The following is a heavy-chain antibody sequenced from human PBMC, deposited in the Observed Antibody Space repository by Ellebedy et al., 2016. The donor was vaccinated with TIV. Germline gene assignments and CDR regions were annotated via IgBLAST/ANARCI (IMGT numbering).Heavy chain of an antibody. Sequence: PGGSLRLSCAASGLTFSSHAISWVRQAPGKGLEWVSSITDSGGNTYYADSVKGRFTISRDNSKDTLYLQVNSLRAEDTAIYYCARDPVGVGPAFDVWGQGTMVTVSS. CDR3: ARDPVGVGPAFDV. D-gene: IGHD4-23*01. J-gene: IGHJ3*01. V-gene: IGHV3-23*01. CDR2: ITDSGGNT. CDR1: GLTFSSHA.